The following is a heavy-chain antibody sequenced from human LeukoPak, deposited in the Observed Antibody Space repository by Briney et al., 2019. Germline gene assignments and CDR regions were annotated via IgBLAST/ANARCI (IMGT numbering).Heavy chain of an antibody. D-gene: IGHD6-13*01. V-gene: IGHV3-30*04. J-gene: IGHJ4*02. Sequence: TGGSLRLSCAASGFTFSSYAMHWVRQAPGKGLEWVAVISYDGSNKYYADSVKGRFTISRDNSKNTLYLQMNSLRDEDTAVYYCARDPGSSWYNYFDYWGQGTLVTVSS. CDR2: ISYDGSNK. CDR3: ARDPGSSWYNYFDY. CDR1: GFTFSSYA.